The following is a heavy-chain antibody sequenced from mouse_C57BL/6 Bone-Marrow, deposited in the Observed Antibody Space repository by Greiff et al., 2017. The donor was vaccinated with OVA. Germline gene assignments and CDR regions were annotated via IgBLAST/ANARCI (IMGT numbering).Heavy chain of an antibody. CDR1: GYTFTNYW. CDR2: IYPGGGYT. V-gene: IGHV1-63*01. J-gene: IGHJ3*01. D-gene: IGHD1-1*01. Sequence: VKLMESGAELVRPGTSVKMSCKASGYTFTNYWIGWAKQRPGHGLEWIGDIYPGGGYTNYNEKFKGKATLTADKSSSTAYMQFSSLTSEDSAIYYCARSGYYGSSYEFAYWGQGTLVTVSA. CDR3: ARSGYYGSSYEFAY.